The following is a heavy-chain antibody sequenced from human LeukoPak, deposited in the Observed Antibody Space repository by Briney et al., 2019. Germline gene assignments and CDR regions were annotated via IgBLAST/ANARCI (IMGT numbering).Heavy chain of an antibody. CDR2: ISYDGSKK. J-gene: IGHJ3*02. D-gene: IGHD1-14*01. CDR1: GFTFSSYA. V-gene: IGHV3-30*04. Sequence: PGGSLRLSCAASGFTFSSYAMHWVRQAPGKGLEWVAVISYDGSKKYYADSVKGRFTISRDNSKNTLYLQMNSLRAEDTAVYYCARDSSTGAFDIWGQGTMVTVSS. CDR3: ARDSSTGAFDI.